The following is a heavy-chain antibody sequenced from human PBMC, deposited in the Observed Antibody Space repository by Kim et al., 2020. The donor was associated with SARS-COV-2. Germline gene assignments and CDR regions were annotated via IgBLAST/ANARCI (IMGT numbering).Heavy chain of an antibody. J-gene: IGHJ4*02. Sequence: THNPSLKSRVTISVDKSKNQFSLKLSSVTAADTAVYYCASMVRGAKGIDYWGQGTLVTVSS. V-gene: IGHV4-4*02. CDR3: ASMVRGAKGIDY. D-gene: IGHD3-10*01.